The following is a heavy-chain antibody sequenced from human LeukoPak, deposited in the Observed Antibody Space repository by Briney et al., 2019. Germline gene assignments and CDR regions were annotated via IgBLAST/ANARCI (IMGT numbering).Heavy chain of an antibody. D-gene: IGHD3-10*01. CDR1: GFALGSYA. CDR2: ISGNGYNT. Sequence: GGSLRLSCAGSGFALGSYAMSWVRQAPGKGLEWVSAISGNGYNTYYADSVKGRFTISSESSGNTLYLQMHNLRAEDTAVYYCAKGVRLWFAFYFDYWGQGTLVTVSS. V-gene: IGHV3-23*01. CDR3: AKGVRLWFAFYFDY. J-gene: IGHJ4*02.